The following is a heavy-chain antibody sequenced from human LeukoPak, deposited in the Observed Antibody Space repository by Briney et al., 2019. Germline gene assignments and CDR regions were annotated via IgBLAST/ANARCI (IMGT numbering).Heavy chain of an antibody. CDR3: ARGNYDFWSGHFDY. Sequence: PGGSLRLSSAASGFTFDDYVMSWVRQAPGKGLEWVSGINWNGGSTGYADSVKGRFTISRDNAKNSLYLQMNSLRAEDTAVYYCARGNYDFWSGHFDYWGQGTLVTVSS. CDR1: GFTFDDYV. J-gene: IGHJ4*02. D-gene: IGHD3-3*01. CDR2: INWNGGST. V-gene: IGHV3-20*04.